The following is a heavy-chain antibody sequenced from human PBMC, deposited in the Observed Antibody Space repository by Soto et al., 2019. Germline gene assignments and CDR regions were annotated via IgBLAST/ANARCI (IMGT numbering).Heavy chain of an antibody. J-gene: IGHJ4*02. CDR2: ISGSGGST. V-gene: IGHV3-23*01. Sequence: HPGGSLRLSCAASGFTFSSYAMSWVRQAPGKGLEWVSAISGSGGSTYYADSVKGRFTISRDNSKNTLYLQMNSLRAEDTAVYYCAKDMVRGVIAARAFRYWGQGTLVTVSS. CDR3: AKDMVRGVIAARAFRY. CDR1: GFTFSSYA. D-gene: IGHD3-10*01.